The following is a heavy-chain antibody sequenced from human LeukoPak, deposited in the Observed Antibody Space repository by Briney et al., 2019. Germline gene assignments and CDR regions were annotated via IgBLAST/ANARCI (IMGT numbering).Heavy chain of an antibody. CDR1: GYSISSGYY. Sequence: PSETLSLTCTVSGYSISSGYYWGWIRQPPGKGLEWIGSIYHSRSTYYNPSLKSRVTISVDTSKNQFSLKLSSVTAADTAVYYCARVRYSYGYLVDYWGQGTLVTVSS. CDR3: ARVRYSYGYLVDY. D-gene: IGHD5-18*01. J-gene: IGHJ4*02. V-gene: IGHV4-38-2*02. CDR2: IYHSRST.